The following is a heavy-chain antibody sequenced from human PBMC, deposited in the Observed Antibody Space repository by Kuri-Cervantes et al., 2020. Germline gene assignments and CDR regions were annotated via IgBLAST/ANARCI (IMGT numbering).Heavy chain of an antibody. Sequence: ASVKVSCKASGYTFTDYYLHWVRQAPGQGLEWMAWINTNSGGTNYAQKFQGRVAMTRDTSISTAYMELSRLRSDDTAVYYCARAAGGNPNDYWGQGTLVTVSS. CDR3: ARAAGGNPNDY. V-gene: IGHV1-2*02. CDR1: GYTFTDYY. CDR2: INTNSGGT. J-gene: IGHJ4*02. D-gene: IGHD3-16*01.